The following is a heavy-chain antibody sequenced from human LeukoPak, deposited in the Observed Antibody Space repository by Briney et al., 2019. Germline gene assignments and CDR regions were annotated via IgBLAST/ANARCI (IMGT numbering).Heavy chain of an antibody. J-gene: IGHJ4*02. CDR2: MNPNSGNT. V-gene: IGHV1-8*03. CDR1: GYTFTSYD. CDR3: ARDMTGGIWARATSFDH. D-gene: IGHD1-14*01. Sequence: ASVNVSCKASGYTFTSYDINWVRQATGQGLEWMGWMNPNSGNTGYAQKFQGRVTITRNTSISTAYMELSSLRSEDTAVYYCARDMTGGIWARATSFDHWGQGTLVTVSS.